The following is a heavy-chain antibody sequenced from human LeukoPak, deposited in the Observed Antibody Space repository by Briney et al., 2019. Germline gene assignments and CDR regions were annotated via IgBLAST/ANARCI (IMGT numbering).Heavy chain of an antibody. V-gene: IGHV3-23*01. CDR1: GFTFSSYA. D-gene: IGHD6-13*01. J-gene: IGHJ4*02. CDR2: IRESGGST. Sequence: GGSLRLSCVASGFTFSSYAMSWVRQAPGKGLEWVSAIRESGGSTHYADSVKGRFTISRDNSKNTLYLQMNSLRAEDTAVYYCAKTKPYGTTWYGGIDWGQGALVTVSS. CDR3: AKTKPYGTTWYGGID.